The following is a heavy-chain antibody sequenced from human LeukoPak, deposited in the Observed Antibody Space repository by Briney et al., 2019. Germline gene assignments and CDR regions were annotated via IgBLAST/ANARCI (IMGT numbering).Heavy chain of an antibody. CDR3: AKDDSGYDRHDAFDI. D-gene: IGHD5-12*01. CDR2: ISGSGGST. V-gene: IGHV3-23*01. Sequence: GGPLRLSCAASGSTFSSYAMSWVRQAPGKGLEWVSAISGSGGSTYCADSVKGRFTISRDNSKNTLYLQMNSLRAEDTAVYYCAKDDSGYDRHDAFDIWGQGTMVTDSS. CDR1: GSTFSSYA. J-gene: IGHJ3*02.